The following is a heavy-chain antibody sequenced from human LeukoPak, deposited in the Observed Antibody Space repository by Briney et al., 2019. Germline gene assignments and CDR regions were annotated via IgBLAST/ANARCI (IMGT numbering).Heavy chain of an antibody. CDR2: IYYSGST. CDR1: GGSISSSSYY. CDR3: ARHGYYYYFDY. V-gene: IGHV4-39*01. Sequence: SETLPLTCTVSGGSISSSSYYWGWIRQPPGKGLEWIGSIYYSGSTYYNPSLKSRVTISVDTSKNQFSLKLSSVTAADTAVYYCARHGYYYYFDYWGQGTLDTVSS. J-gene: IGHJ4*02. D-gene: IGHD3-22*01.